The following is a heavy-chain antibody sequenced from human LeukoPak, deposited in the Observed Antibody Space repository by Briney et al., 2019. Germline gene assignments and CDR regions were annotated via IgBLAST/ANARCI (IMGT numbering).Heavy chain of an antibody. V-gene: IGHV3-48*03. CDR1: GFTFSSYE. Sequence: GGSLRLSCAASGFTFSSYETDWVRQAPGKGLEWVSYISSSGSTIYYADSVKGRFTISRDNAKNSLYLQMNSLRAEDTAVYYCARDICSGGSCYPGYYYGMDAWGQGTTVTVSS. J-gene: IGHJ6*02. D-gene: IGHD2-15*01. CDR2: ISSSGSTI. CDR3: ARDICSGGSCYPGYYYGMDA.